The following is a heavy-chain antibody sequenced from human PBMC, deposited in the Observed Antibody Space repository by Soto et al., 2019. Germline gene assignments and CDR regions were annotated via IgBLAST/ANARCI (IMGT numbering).Heavy chain of an antibody. J-gene: IGHJ4*02. Sequence: PSETLSLTCNVSGGSIGTRNYYWAWIRQPPGKGLEWIGSLYYSGSTYYNPSLKSQVTISVDTSKNQFSLKVTSVTAADTAVYYCARHYSSGWDYFDYWGQGTLVTVSS. V-gene: IGHV4-39*01. CDR1: GGSIGTRNYY. CDR3: ARHYSSGWDYFDY. D-gene: IGHD6-19*01. CDR2: LYYSGST.